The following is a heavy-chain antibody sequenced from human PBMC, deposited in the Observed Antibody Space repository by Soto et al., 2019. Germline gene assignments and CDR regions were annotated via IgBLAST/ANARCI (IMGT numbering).Heavy chain of an antibody. CDR2: IYYSGST. Sequence: SETLSLTCTVSGGSISSYYWSWIRQPPGKGLEWIGYIYYSGSTNYNPSLKSRVTISVDTSKNQFSLKLSSVTAADTAVYYCARASSGGYSSWYHNWFDPWGQGTLVTVSS. CDR1: GGSISSYY. D-gene: IGHD6-13*01. J-gene: IGHJ5*02. CDR3: ARASSGGYSSWYHNWFDP. V-gene: IGHV4-59*01.